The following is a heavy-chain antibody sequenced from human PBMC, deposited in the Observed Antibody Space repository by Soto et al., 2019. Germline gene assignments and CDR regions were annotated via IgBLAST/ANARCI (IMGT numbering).Heavy chain of an antibody. V-gene: IGHV4-34*01. Sequence: PSETLSLTCAVYGGSFSGYYWTWIRQSPEKGLEWIGEVNHSGTTYSNPSPKTRVTISVHTPKNQFSLKMSSVTAADTAVYYCARGIGYCSSINCYSSRRLRFDSWGQGTLVTVSS. CDR1: GGSFSGYY. D-gene: IGHD2-2*01. J-gene: IGHJ4*02. CDR3: ARGIGYCSSINCYSSRRLRFDS. CDR2: VNHSGTT.